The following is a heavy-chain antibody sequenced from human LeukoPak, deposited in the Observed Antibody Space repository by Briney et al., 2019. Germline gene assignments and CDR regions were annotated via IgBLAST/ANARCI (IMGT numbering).Heavy chain of an antibody. V-gene: IGHV3-9*01. CDR3: ARDQTLAVAGTGFDY. CDR2: LSWNSGTI. Sequence: GGSLRLSCAASGFTFDDYAMHWVRHAPGKGLEWVSGLSWNSGTIAYADSVKGRFTIPRDNAKNSPYLQMNSLRPEDTALYYCARDQTLAVAGTGFDYWGQGTLVTVSS. J-gene: IGHJ4*02. D-gene: IGHD6-19*01. CDR1: GFTFDDYA.